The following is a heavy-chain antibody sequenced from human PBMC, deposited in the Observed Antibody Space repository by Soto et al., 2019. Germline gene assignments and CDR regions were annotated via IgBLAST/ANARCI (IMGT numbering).Heavy chain of an antibody. CDR2: ITIYNGNT. CDR1: GYTFRSYG. CDR3: ARVSFWGGDSLTVAGTAAH. D-gene: IGHD6-19*01. J-gene: IGHJ4*02. Sequence: GASVKVSCKASGYTFRSYGIGWVRQAPGQGLEWMGWITIYNGNTKYSQRFQGRVLMTTDTSTDTAYMELRSLRYGDTAVYYCARVSFWGGDSLTVAGTAAHWGQGTLVTVSS. V-gene: IGHV1-18*04.